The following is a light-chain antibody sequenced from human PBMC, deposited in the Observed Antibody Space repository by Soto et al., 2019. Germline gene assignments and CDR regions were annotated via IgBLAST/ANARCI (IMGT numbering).Light chain of an antibody. CDR1: SSNIGSNY. CDR2: RNN. J-gene: IGLJ1*01. V-gene: IGLV1-47*01. CDR3: AAWDDSLSGPV. Sequence: QSVLTKPPSASGTPGQRGTISCSGSSSNIGSNYVYWYQQLPGTAPKLLIYRNNQRPSGVPDRFSGSKSGTSASLAISGLRSEDEADYYCAAWDDSLSGPVFGTGTKLTVL.